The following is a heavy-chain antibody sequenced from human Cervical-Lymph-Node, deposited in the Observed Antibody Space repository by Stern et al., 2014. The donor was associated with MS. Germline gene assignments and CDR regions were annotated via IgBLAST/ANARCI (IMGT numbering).Heavy chain of an antibody. J-gene: IGHJ4*02. V-gene: IGHV3-48*01. D-gene: IGHD3-22*01. CDR1: GFTFSSYS. CDR3: ASVTMIDY. Sequence: EMQLVESGGGLVQPGGSLRLSCAASGFTFSSYSMNWVRQAPGKGLEWVSYISSSSSTIYYADSVKGRFTISRDNAKNSLYLQMNSLRAEDTAVYYCASVTMIDYWGQGTLVTVSS. CDR2: ISSSSSTI.